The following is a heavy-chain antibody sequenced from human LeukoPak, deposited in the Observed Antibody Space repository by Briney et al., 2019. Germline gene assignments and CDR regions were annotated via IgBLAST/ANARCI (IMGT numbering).Heavy chain of an antibody. CDR1: GFSFSIYW. CDR3: ARRVGSLESAHYFDY. CDR2: IYPGDSDT. J-gene: IGHJ4*02. V-gene: IGHV5-51*01. Sequence: GESLKISCKGSGFSFSIYWIGWVRQVPGKGLEWMGSIYPGDSDTRYSPSFQGQVTISADKSISTAYLQWSSLKASDTAFYYCARRVGSLESAHYFDYWGQGTLVTVSS. D-gene: IGHD1-26*01.